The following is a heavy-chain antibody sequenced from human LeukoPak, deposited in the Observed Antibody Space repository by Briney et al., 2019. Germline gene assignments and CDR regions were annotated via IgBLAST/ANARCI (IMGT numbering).Heavy chain of an antibody. CDR1: GGSFSGYY. CDR3: ARVLGYSSSWYPFYFDY. Sequence: PSETLSLTCAVYGGSFSGYYWSWIRQPPGKGLEWIGEINHSGSTNYNPSLKSRVTISVDTSKNQFSLKLSSVTAADTAVYYCARVLGYSSSWYPFYFDYWGQGTLVTVSS. D-gene: IGHD6-13*01. CDR2: INHSGST. J-gene: IGHJ4*02. V-gene: IGHV4-34*01.